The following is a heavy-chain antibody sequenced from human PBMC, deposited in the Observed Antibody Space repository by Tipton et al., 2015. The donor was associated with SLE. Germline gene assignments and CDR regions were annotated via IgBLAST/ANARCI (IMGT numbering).Heavy chain of an antibody. CDR2: ISSNGGST. V-gene: IGHV3-64D*06. CDR1: GFTFSSYA. Sequence: SLRLSCSASGFTFSSYAMHWVRQAPGKGLEYVSAISSNGGSTYYADSVKGRFTISRDNSKNTLYLQMSSLRAEDTAVYYCARRPSSGRDYWGQGTLVTVSS. J-gene: IGHJ4*02. CDR3: ARRPSSGRDY. D-gene: IGHD3-22*01.